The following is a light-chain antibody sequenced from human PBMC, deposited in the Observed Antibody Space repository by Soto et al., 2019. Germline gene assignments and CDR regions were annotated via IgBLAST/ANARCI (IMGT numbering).Light chain of an antibody. CDR1: QTISSNY. Sequence: EIVLTQSPGTLSVSPGERATLSCRASQTISSNYLAWYQQKPGQAPSLLIYGASSRATGIPDRFSGSGSGTDFTLTISRLEPEDSAIYYCQQYNSWPPKYTFGQGTKLEI. J-gene: IGKJ2*01. CDR3: QQYNSWPPKYT. CDR2: GAS. V-gene: IGKV3-20*01.